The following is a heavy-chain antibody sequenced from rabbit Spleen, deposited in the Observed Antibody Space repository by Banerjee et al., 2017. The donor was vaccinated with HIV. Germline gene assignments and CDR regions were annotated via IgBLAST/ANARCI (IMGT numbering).Heavy chain of an antibody. Sequence: QSLEESGGDLVKPGASLTLTCTASGFSFSSSYYMCWVRQAPGKGLEWIACIYAGSSGTTYSATWAKGRFTISKTSSTTVTLQMTSLTVADTATYFCARDTSSSFSSYGMDLWGPGTLVTVS. CDR1: GFSFSSSYY. CDR2: IYAGSSGTT. V-gene: IGHV1S40*01. D-gene: IGHD1-1*01. CDR3: ARDTSSSFSSYGMDL. J-gene: IGHJ6*01.